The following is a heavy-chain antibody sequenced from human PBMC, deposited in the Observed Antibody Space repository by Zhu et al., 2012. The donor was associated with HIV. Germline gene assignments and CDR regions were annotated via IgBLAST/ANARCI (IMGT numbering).Heavy chain of an antibody. CDR1: GFTFSSYA. CDR3: AKNENYYDSSGYWEYYYYGMDV. Sequence: EVQLLESGGGLVQPGGSLRLSCAASGFTFSSYAMSWVRQAPGKGLEWVSAISGSGGSTYYADSVKGRFTISRDNSKNTLYLQMNSLRAEDTAVYYCAKNENYYDSSGYWEYYYYGMDVWGQGTTVTVS. D-gene: IGHD3-22*01. CDR2: ISGSGGST. V-gene: IGHV3-23*01. J-gene: IGHJ6*02.